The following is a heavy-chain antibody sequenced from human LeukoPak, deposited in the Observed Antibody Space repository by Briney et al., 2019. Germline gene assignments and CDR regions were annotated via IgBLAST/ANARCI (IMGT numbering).Heavy chain of an antibody. CDR1: GYTFTSYD. D-gene: IGHD2-15*01. J-gene: IGHJ4*02. CDR3: ARERGSSSGGSCYRLDY. CDR2: INPNSGGT. Sequence: GASVKVYCKASGYTFTSYDINWVRQATGQGLEWMGWINPNSGGTNYAQKFQGRVTMTRETSISTAYMELSRLRSDDTAVYYCARERGSSSGGSCYRLDYWGQRTLVTVSS. V-gene: IGHV1-2*02.